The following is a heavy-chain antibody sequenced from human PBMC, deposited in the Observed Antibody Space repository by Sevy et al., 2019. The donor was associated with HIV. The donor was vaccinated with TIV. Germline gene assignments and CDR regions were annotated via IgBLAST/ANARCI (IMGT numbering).Heavy chain of an antibody. J-gene: IGHJ6*02. CDR2: ISSSGSTI. V-gene: IGHV3-48*03. D-gene: IGHD3-3*01. Sequence: GGSLRLSCAASGFTFSSYEMNWVRQAPGKGLEWVSYISSSGSTIYYADSVKGRFTLSRDNAKNSLYLQMNSLRAEDTAVYYCAREYGYYDFWSGYSPARYGMDVWGQGTTVTVSS. CDR1: GFTFSSYE. CDR3: AREYGYYDFWSGYSPARYGMDV.